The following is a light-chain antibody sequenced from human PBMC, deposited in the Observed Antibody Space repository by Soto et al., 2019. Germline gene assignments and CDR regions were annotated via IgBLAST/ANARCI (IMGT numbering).Light chain of an antibody. CDR2: DVT. V-gene: IGLV2-11*01. J-gene: IGLJ1*01. CDR3: CSYVGSYTSYV. CDR1: SSDVGGYNF. Sequence: QSALTQPRSVSGSPGQSVTISCTGTSSDVGGYNFVSWYQQHPGKAPKFMIYDVTKRPSGVPDRFSGSKSGNTASPTISGLQAEDEADYYCCSYVGSYTSYVFGTGTKVTVL.